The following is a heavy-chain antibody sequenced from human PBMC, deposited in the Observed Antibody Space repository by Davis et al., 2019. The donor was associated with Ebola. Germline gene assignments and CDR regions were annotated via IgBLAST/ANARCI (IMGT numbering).Heavy chain of an antibody. J-gene: IGHJ4*02. CDR2: IRSKANSYAT. D-gene: IGHD5-18*01. CDR3: TSSGYSYGPPFDY. Sequence: GGSLRLSCAASGFTFSNDWMSWVRQASGKGLEWVGRIRSKANSYATAYAASVKGRFTISRDDSKNTAYLQMHSLKNEDTAVYYCTSSGYSYGPPFDYWGQGTLVTVSS. V-gene: IGHV3-73*01. CDR1: GFTFSNDW.